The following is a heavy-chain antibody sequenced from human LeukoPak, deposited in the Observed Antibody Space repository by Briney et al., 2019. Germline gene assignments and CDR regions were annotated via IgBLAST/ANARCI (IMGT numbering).Heavy chain of an antibody. V-gene: IGHV1-69*05. CDR2: IIPIFGRA. Sequence: SVKVSCKASGGTFSSYAISWVRQAPGQGLEWMGRIIPIFGRANYAQKFQGRVTITTDESTSTAYMELSSLRSEDTAVYYCARGVYSSSAVDYWGQGTLVTVSS. CDR3: ARGVYSSSAVDY. CDR1: GGTFSSYA. J-gene: IGHJ4*02. D-gene: IGHD6-6*01.